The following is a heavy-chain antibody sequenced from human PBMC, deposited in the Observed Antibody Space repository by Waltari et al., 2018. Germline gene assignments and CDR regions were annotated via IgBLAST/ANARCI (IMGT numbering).Heavy chain of an antibody. CDR1: GFSITTYN. D-gene: IGHD1-26*01. CDR3: ARIRGTLGHYYAMDV. J-gene: IGHJ6*02. V-gene: IGHV3-48*04. Sequence: DVQLVESGGGLVQPGGALRLACEGSGFSITTYNMTCVCLAPGKGLECVSFIIGSSSRGFYYADCVKGRFTVSRDNDKNSLYLQMNNLRAEDTALYYCARIRGTLGHYYAMDVWGHGTTVTVSS. CDR2: IIGSSSRGF.